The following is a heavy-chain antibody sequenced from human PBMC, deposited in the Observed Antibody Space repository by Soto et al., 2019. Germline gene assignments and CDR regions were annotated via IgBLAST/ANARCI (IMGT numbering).Heavy chain of an antibody. CDR3: ARRGRYDILTGYWFDP. Sequence: PSETLSLTCTVSGGSISSYYWSWIRQPPGKGLEWIGYIYYSGSTNYNPSLKSRVTISVDTSKNQFSLKLSSATAADTAVYYCARRGRYDILTGYWFDPWGQGTLVTVSS. D-gene: IGHD3-9*01. CDR2: IYYSGST. J-gene: IGHJ5*02. V-gene: IGHV4-59*08. CDR1: GGSISSYY.